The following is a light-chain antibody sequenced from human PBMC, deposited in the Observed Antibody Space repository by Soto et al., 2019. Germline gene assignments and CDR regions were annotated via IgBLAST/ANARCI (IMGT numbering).Light chain of an antibody. CDR3: QQYGSSPTT. J-gene: IGKJ2*01. CDR2: GAS. V-gene: IGKV3-20*01. Sequence: EIVLTQSPCTLSLSPGERATLSCRASQSVSSSYLAWYQQKPGQAPRLLIYGASSRATGIPDRFSGSGSGKDFTLTISRLEPVDFAVYYCQQYGSSPTTFGQGTKLESK. CDR1: QSVSSSY.